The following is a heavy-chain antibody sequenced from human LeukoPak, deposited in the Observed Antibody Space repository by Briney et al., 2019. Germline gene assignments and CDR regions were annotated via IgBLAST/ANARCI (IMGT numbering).Heavy chain of an antibody. D-gene: IGHD6-6*01. J-gene: IGHJ1*01. V-gene: IGHV4-59*01. CDR1: GGSISTYY. Sequence: SETLSLTCTVSGGSISTYYWNWIRQPPGKGLEWLGYIYHSGSTNYNPSLQSRVTISVDTSKNQFSLNLNSVTAADTAVYYCARGGAARLHFQNWGQGTLVTVSS. CDR3: ARGGAARLHFQN. CDR2: IYHSGST.